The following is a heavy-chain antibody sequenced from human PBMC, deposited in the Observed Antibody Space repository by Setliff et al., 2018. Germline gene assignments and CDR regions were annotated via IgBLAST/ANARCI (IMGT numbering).Heavy chain of an antibody. D-gene: IGHD5-18*01. V-gene: IGHV3-48*03. J-gene: IGHJ6*02. Sequence: GGSLRLSCAASGFTFSSHTMNWVRQGPGKGLEWVAYFSSSGSISYANSVKGRFTISRDNAKNSLYLQMNSLRVEDTAVYYCARDGGMGMVKGYYYGLDAWGPGTSVTVSS. CDR3: ARDGGMGMVKGYYYGLDA. CDR1: GFTFSSHT. CDR2: FSSSGSI.